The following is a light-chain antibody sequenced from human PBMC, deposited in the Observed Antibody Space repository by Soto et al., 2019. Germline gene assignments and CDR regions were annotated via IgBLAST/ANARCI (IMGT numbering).Light chain of an antibody. Sequence: DIQMTQSPSSLSASVGDRVTITFRASQGISTYLDWYQQKPGKVPKLLIYAASTLQSGVPSRFSGSGSGTDFTLTISSLQPEDVATYYCQKYNSAPLTFGGGTKVEIK. CDR1: QGISTY. CDR3: QKYNSAPLT. J-gene: IGKJ4*01. CDR2: AAS. V-gene: IGKV1-27*01.